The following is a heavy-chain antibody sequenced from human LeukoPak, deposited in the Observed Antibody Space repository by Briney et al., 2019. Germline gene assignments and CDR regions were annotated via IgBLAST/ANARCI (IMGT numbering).Heavy chain of an antibody. CDR3: ARENSSNQRRSFDY. CDR1: GFTFSSYS. V-gene: IGHV3-48*01. CDR2: ISSSSSTI. D-gene: IGHD4-11*01. Sequence: GGSLRLSCAASGFTFSSYSMNWVRQAPGKGLEWVSYISSSSSTIYYADSVKGRFTISRDNAKNSLYLQMNSLRAEDTAVYYCARENSSNQRRSFDYWGQGTLVTVSS. J-gene: IGHJ4*02.